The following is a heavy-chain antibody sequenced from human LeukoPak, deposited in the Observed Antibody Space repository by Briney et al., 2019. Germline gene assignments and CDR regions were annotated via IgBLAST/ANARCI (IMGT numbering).Heavy chain of an antibody. CDR1: AFTFSDYS. CDR2: ISGRSSTI. D-gene: IGHD1-26*01. J-gene: IGHJ4*02. Sequence: GGSLRLSCAASAFTFSDYSMNWVRPAPGKGLEWVSYISGRSSTIYYADSVKGRFTISRDNAKNLMYLQMNSLRAENTAVYYCARDRIKSGSYYFDYWGQGTLVTVSS. V-gene: IGHV3-48*01. CDR3: ARDRIKSGSYYFDY.